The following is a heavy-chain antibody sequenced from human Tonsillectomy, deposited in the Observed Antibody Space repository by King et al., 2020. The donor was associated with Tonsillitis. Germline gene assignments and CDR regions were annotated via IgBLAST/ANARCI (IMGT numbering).Heavy chain of an antibody. Sequence: VQLVESGAEVKKPGESLKISCKGSGYSFTSYWIGWVRQMPGKGLEWMGIIYPGDSDTRYSPSFQGQVTISADKSISTAYLQWSSLKASDTAMYYCARRKQFDTYYDFWSGYYTRYYFDYWGQGTLVTVSS. CDR1: GYSFTSYW. CDR3: ARRKQFDTYYDFWSGYYTRYYFDY. J-gene: IGHJ4*02. V-gene: IGHV5-51*03. D-gene: IGHD3-3*01. CDR2: IYPGDSDT.